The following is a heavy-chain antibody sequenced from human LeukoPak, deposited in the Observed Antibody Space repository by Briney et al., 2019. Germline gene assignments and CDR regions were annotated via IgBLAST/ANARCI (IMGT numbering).Heavy chain of an antibody. CDR2: IWYDGSNK. D-gene: IGHD5-18*01. CDR1: EFTFSNYV. V-gene: IGHV3-33*08. CDR3: AREGDTAMD. Sequence: GGSLRVSCEVSEFTFSNYVMHWVRQAPGKGLEWVAVIWYDGSNKYYADSVKGRFTISRDNSKNTLYLQMNSLRAEDTAVYYCAREGDTAMDWGQGTLVTVSS. J-gene: IGHJ4*02.